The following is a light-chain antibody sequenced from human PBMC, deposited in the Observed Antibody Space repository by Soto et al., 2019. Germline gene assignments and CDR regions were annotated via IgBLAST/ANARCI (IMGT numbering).Light chain of an antibody. Sequence: DIQMTQSPSSLSASVGDRVTITFHSFQDIRDSLNCYHQKPGKAPSLLIYGASSLETGVPSRFSVSGSGTDFTLAICSLQPEDLATYNCPLYYNLPLRFGGVSKVDI. CDR2: GAS. CDR3: PLYYNLPLR. J-gene: IGKJ4*01. CDR1: QDIRDS. V-gene: IGKV1-33*01.